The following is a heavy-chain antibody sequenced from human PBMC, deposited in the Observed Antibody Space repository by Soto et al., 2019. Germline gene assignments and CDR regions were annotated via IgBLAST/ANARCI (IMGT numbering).Heavy chain of an antibody. CDR2: ISGSGGNT. J-gene: IGHJ4*02. D-gene: IGHD4-17*01. CDR3: AKNSENYGDSKFDC. V-gene: IGHV3-23*01. CDR1: GFTFSDFA. Sequence: GGSLRLSCAASGFTSGFTFSDFAMSWVRQAPGKGLEWVSGISGSGGNTYYADSVKGRFTISRDKSKNTLFLQMNSLTAEDTAVYYCAKNSENYGDSKFDCWGQGALVTVSS.